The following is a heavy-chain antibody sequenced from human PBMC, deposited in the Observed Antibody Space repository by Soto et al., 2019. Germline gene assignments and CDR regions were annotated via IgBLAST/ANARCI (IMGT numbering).Heavy chain of an antibody. D-gene: IGHD1-26*01. CDR2: IWYDGSNK. V-gene: IGHV3-33*01. CDR3: ARYLLWELTTSGDAFDI. Sequence: SRRLSWAASGFTLSSYGMHWVRQAPDKGLEWVAVIWYDGSNKYYADSVKGRFTISRDNSKNTLYLQMNSLRAEDTAVYYCARYLLWELTTSGDAFDIWGQGTLVTVSS. J-gene: IGHJ3*02. CDR1: GFTLSSYG.